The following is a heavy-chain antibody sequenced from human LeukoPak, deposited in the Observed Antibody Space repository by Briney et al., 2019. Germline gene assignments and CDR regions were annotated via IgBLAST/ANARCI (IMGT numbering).Heavy chain of an antibody. J-gene: IGHJ4*02. V-gene: IGHV3-30*02. CDR2: IRYDGNNK. D-gene: IGHD1-14*01. CDR1: GFTLSSYA. Sequence: GGSLRLSCAASGFTLSSYAMSWVRQGPGKGLEWVSFIRYDGNNKLYADSVKGRFTISRDNSKNTLYLHINSLRAEDTAVYYCVKDNPLDYWGQGTLVIVSS. CDR3: VKDNPLDY.